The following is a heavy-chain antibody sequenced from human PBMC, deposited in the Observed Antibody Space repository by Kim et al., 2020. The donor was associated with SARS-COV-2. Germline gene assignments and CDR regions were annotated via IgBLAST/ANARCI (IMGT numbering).Heavy chain of an antibody. J-gene: IGHJ6*03. D-gene: IGHD3-9*01. V-gene: IGHV3-30*01. Sequence: DSVKGRFTISRDNSKNTLYLQMNSLRAEDTAVYYCARVKLRTGYYYYMDVWGKGTTVTVSS. CDR3: ARVKLRTGYYYYMDV.